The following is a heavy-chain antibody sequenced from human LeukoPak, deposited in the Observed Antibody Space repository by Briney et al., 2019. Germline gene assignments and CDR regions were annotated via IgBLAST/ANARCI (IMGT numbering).Heavy chain of an antibody. J-gene: IGHJ4*02. Sequence: GGSLRLSCAASGFTFSSYAMSWVRQAPGKGLEWVSAISGSGGSTYYADSVKGRFTISRDNSKNTLYLQMNSLRAEDTAVYYCAKGTGLFAAAGLYFDYWGQGTLVTVSS. CDR3: AKGTGLFAAAGLYFDY. D-gene: IGHD6-13*01. CDR2: ISGSGGST. V-gene: IGHV3-23*01. CDR1: GFTFSSYA.